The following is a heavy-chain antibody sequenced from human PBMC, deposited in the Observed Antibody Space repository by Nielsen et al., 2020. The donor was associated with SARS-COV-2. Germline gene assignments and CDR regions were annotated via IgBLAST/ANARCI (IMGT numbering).Heavy chain of an antibody. Sequence: GGSLRLSCAASGFTLSDYAIQWVRQAPGKGLEYVATIKSQSHGSSTSYISSVRGRFTISRDNSKNTLYLQMNSLRAEDTAVYYCAKRVAVAGTPAYYYGMDVWGQGTTVTVSS. CDR3: AKRVAVAGTPAYYYGMDV. J-gene: IGHJ6*02. CDR2: IKSQSHGSST. V-gene: IGHV3-64*01. CDR1: GFTLSDYA. D-gene: IGHD6-19*01.